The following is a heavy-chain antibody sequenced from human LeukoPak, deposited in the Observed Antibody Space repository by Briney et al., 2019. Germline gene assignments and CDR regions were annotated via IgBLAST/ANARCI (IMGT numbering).Heavy chain of an antibody. D-gene: IGHD5-12*01. CDR3: AREGDIVATISYYFDY. Sequence: GRSLRLSCAASGFTFSSYAMHWARQAPGKGLEWVAVISYDGSNKYYADSVKGRFTISRDNSKNTLYPQMNSLRAEDTAVYYCAREGDIVATISYYFDYWGQGTLVTVSS. CDR1: GFTFSSYA. CDR2: ISYDGSNK. V-gene: IGHV3-30*04. J-gene: IGHJ4*02.